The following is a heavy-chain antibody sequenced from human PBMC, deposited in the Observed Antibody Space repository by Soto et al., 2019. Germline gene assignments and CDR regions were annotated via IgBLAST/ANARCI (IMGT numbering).Heavy chain of an antibody. V-gene: IGHV1-69*01. CDR2: IIPISDTT. CDR3: ARSQGSRTSLGIYYYYYYGMDV. CDR1: GGTFSSYA. D-gene: IGHD2-2*01. Sequence: QVQLVQSGAEVKKPGSSVKVSCKASGGTFSSYAISWVRQAPGQGLEWMGGIIPISDTTNYAQKFQGRVTITADESTSTVYMELSSLRSEDTAVYYCARSQGSRTSLGIYYYYYYGMDVWGQGTTVTVSS. J-gene: IGHJ6*02.